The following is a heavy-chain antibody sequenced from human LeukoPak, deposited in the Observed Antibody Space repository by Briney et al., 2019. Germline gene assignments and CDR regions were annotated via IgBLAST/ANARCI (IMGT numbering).Heavy chain of an antibody. CDR3: ARDKSRTYGSADAFDI. D-gene: IGHD3-10*01. V-gene: IGHV4-34*01. CDR1: GGSFSGYY. CDR2: INHSGST. J-gene: IGHJ3*02. Sequence: SETLSLTCAVYGGSFSGYYWSWIRQPPGKGLEWIGEINHSGSTNYNPSLKSRVTISVDTSKNQFSLKLSSVTAADTAVYYCARDKSRTYGSADAFDIWGQGTMVTVSS.